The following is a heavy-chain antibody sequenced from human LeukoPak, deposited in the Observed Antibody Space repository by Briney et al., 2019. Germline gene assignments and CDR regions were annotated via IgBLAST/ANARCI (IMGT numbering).Heavy chain of an antibody. Sequence: GSLRLSCAASGFTFSSYAMSWVRQAPGKGLEWVSVIGGSGTSTYYADSVKGRFTISRDNSKNMLYLQMNSLRAEDTAVYYCAKDGGSGSYYRVHFDYWGQGTLVTVSS. CDR1: GFTFSSYA. D-gene: IGHD3-10*01. V-gene: IGHV3-23*01. J-gene: IGHJ4*02. CDR3: AKDGGSGSYYRVHFDY. CDR2: IGGSGTST.